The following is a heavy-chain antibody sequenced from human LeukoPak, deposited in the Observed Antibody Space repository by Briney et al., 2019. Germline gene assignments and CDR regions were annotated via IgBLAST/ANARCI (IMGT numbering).Heavy chain of an antibody. CDR2: IYYSGST. Sequence: PSETLSLTCAVYGGSFSGYYWSWIRQPPGKGLEWIGYIYYSGSTNYNPSLKSRVTISVDTSKNQFSLKLSSVTAADTAVYYCARDLRTYYYGSGSLPYYYYGMDVWGQGTTVTVSS. J-gene: IGHJ6*02. D-gene: IGHD3-10*01. CDR1: GGSFSGYY. CDR3: ARDLRTYYYGSGSLPYYYYGMDV. V-gene: IGHV4-59*01.